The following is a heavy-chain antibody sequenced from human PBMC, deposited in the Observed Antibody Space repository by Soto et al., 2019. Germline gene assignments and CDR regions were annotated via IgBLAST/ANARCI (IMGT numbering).Heavy chain of an antibody. CDR2: IFSNDEK. CDR3: ARIRIYYDNLTGAGYLYYMDV. D-gene: IGHD3-9*01. Sequence: SGPTLVNPTETLTLTCTVSGFSLSNTKMAVSWIRQPPGKALEWLAHIFSNDEKSYSTSLKSRLTISKDTSKSQVVLTMTNMDPVDTATYYCARIRIYYDNLTGAGYLYYMDVWGTGTTVTVSS. V-gene: IGHV2-26*01. CDR1: GFSLSNTKMA. J-gene: IGHJ6*03.